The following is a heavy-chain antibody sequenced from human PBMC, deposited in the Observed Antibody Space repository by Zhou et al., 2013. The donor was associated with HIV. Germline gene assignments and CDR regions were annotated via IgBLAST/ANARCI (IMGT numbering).Heavy chain of an antibody. CDR3: ARDGATERYYGMDV. CDR1: GYTFTRYY. Sequence: QVQLVQSGPEMKKPGASVKVSCKASGYTFTRYYIHWVRQAPGQGLEWMGIINPNGGSTSNAQRFQGRVTLTRDPSTSTVYMELGSLSSEDTAVYYCARDGATERYYGMDVWGRGTTVTVS. J-gene: IGHJ6*02. CDR2: INPNGGST. V-gene: IGHV1-46*01. D-gene: IGHD3-16*01.